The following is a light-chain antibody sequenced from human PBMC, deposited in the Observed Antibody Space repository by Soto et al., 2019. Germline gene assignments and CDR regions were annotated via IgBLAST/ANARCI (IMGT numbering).Light chain of an antibody. J-gene: IGKJ1*01. CDR3: QQSHXIPWT. CDR1: QSISSY. V-gene: IGKV1-39*01. CDR2: AAS. Sequence: DIQMTQSPSSLSASVGDRVTITCRASQSISSYLNWYQQKPGKAPKLLIYAASSLQSGVPSRFSGSGSGTELTLTVSTLQPEDFATYYCQQSHXIPWTFGQGTKVDIK.